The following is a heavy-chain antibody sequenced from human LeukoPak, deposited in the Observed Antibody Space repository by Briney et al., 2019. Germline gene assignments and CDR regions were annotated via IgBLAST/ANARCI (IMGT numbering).Heavy chain of an antibody. D-gene: IGHD1-7*01. V-gene: IGHV3-48*04. CDR1: EFTFSRHS. Sequence: PGRSLRLSCAASEFTFSRHSMNWVRQPPGKGLEWVSYISSSGRTIYYADSVKGRFTISRDNVKNSVDLQMNSLRAEDTAIYYCASRTGSTGYHYYMDVWGKGTTVTVSS. J-gene: IGHJ6*03. CDR3: ASRTGSTGYHYYMDV. CDR2: ISSSGRTI.